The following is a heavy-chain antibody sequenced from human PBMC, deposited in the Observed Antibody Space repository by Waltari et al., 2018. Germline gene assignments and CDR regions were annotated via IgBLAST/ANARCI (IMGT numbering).Heavy chain of an antibody. CDR1: TFDFSNSG. V-gene: IGHV3-30*02. J-gene: IGHJ3*02. CDR2: IQFDGDTK. Sequence: QVQLVESGGGVVQPGGSLTPSCAASTFDFSNSGMHWVRQAPGKGLEWVAFIQFDGDTKWYADSVKGRFTISRDNSENMLYLQMSSLRPEDTAVFYCAREGKASTGQDAFDIWGQGTMVTVSS. CDR3: AREGKASTGQDAFDI. D-gene: IGHD1-1*01.